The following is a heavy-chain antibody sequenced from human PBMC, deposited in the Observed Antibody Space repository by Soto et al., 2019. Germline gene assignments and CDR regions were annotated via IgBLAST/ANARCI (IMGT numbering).Heavy chain of an antibody. J-gene: IGHJ6*02. CDR1: GGSISSYY. D-gene: IGHD3-9*01. CDR2: IYYSGST. CDR3: ARDSTYYDILTGYRPYGMDV. Sequence: PSETLSLTCTVSGGSISSYYWSWIRQPPGKGLEWIGYIYYSGSTNYNPSLKSRVTISVDMSKNQFSLKLSSVTAADTAVYYCARDSTYYDILTGYRPYGMDVWGQGTTVTVSS. V-gene: IGHV4-59*01.